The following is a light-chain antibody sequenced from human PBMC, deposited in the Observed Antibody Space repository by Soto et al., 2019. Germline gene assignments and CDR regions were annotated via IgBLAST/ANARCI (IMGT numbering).Light chain of an antibody. Sequence: DIQRTQSPSSLSASVGDRVTITCRARQGIRHFLAWYQQKPGKVPKLLIYETSNLQSGVPSRFRGGGSGTEFTLTISSLQPEDVATYYCQQSYGTPITFGQGTRLEIK. J-gene: IGKJ5*01. CDR2: ETS. V-gene: IGKV1-27*01. CDR3: QQSYGTPIT. CDR1: QGIRHF.